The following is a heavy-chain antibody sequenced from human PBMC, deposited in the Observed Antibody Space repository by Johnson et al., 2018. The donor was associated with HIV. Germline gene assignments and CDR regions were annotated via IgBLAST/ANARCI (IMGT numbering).Heavy chain of an antibody. CDR1: GFTFSDYY. Sequence: QVQLVESGGGLVKPGGSLRLSCAASGFTFSDYYMSWIRQAPGKGLEWVAVIWYDGSNKYYADSVKGRFTISRDNSKNTLYLQMNSLRAEDTAVYYCASIDAFDIWGQGTMVTVSS. V-gene: IGHV3-33*08. J-gene: IGHJ3*02. CDR3: ASIDAFDI. CDR2: IWYDGSNK.